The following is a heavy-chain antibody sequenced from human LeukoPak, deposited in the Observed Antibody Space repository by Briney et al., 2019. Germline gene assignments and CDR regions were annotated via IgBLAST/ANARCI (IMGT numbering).Heavy chain of an antibody. CDR3: ARGGNLTYYYDSSGYYNDY. V-gene: IGHV1-2*02. D-gene: IGHD3-22*01. Sequence: ASVKVSCKASGYTFTGYYMHWVRQAPGQGLEWMGWINPNSGGTNYAQKFQGRVTMTRDTSISTAYMELSGLRSDDTAVYYCARGGNLTYYYDSSGYYNDYWGQGTLVTVSS. J-gene: IGHJ4*02. CDR2: INPNSGGT. CDR1: GYTFTGYY.